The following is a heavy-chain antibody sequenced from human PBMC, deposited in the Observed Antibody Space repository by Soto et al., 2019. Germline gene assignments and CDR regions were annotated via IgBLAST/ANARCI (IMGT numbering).Heavy chain of an antibody. J-gene: IGHJ4*02. CDR2: IPYDGSNK. CDR3: ACGVYFDY. Sequence: QVQLVESGGGVVQPGRSLRLSCAASGFTFSSYDMHWVRQAPGKGLEWVAVIPYDGSNKYYADSVKGRFTISGDNSKNTLYLQMNSLRAEDTAVYYCACGVYFDYWGQGTLVTVSS. V-gene: IGHV3-30*03. D-gene: IGHD2-21*01. CDR1: GFTFSSYD.